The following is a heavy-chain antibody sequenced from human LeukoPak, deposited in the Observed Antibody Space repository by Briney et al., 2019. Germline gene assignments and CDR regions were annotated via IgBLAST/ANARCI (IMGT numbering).Heavy chain of an antibody. V-gene: IGHV3-23*01. CDR3: AKDGRDGSGSYTDFDF. D-gene: IGHD3-10*01. J-gene: IGHJ4*02. CDR2: TSSSGSQT. CDR1: GFIFSSYA. Sequence: PGGSLRLSCAASGFIFSSYAMSWVRQAPGKGLEWVSTTSSSGSQTYYADSVKGRFTISRDNSKNTLYLQMNSLRAEDTALYYCAKDGRDGSGSYTDFDFWGQGTLVTVSS.